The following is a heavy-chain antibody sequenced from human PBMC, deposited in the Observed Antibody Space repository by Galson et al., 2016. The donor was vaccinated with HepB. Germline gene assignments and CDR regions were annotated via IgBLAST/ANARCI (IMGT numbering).Heavy chain of an antibody. V-gene: IGHV1-2*06. CDR1: GYTFTDYYF. CDR3: ARDKGEAGGQHYFYMDV. J-gene: IGHJ6*03. Sequence: SVKVSCKASGYTFTDYYFMYWVRQAPGQGLEWIGRFNPNTGDTNYAQKFQGRVTMTRDTSISTAYMDLTRLTDEDTAVYYCARDKGEAGGQHYFYMDVWGKGTTVTVSS. D-gene: IGHD2-8*02. CDR2: FNPNTGDT.